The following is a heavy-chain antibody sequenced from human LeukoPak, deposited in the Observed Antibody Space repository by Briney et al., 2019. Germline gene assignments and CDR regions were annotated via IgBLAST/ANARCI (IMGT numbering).Heavy chain of an antibody. CDR2: IKQDGSQK. Sequence: PGGSLRLSCVASGFTSSRYWMTWFRQAPGKGLEWVANIKQDGSQKNYVDSVKGRFTSSRDNAKNTLYLQMNSLRAEDTAVYYCARDRRRCPIDYWGQGTLVTVSS. D-gene: IGHD2-2*01. CDR1: GFTSSRYW. J-gene: IGHJ4*02. V-gene: IGHV3-7*01. CDR3: ARDRRRCPIDY.